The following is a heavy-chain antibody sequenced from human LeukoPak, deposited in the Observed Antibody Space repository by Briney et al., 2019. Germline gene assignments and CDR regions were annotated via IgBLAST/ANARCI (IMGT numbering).Heavy chain of an antibody. D-gene: IGHD6-13*01. J-gene: IGHJ4*02. Sequence: GSLRRSCAASGFTFSGSAMHWVRQASGKGLEWVGRIRSKANSYATAYAASVKGRFTISRDDSKNTAYLQMNSLKTEDTAVYYCTRPISIAAAEKNDYWGQGTLVTVSS. CDR1: GFTFSGSA. CDR2: IRSKANSYAT. V-gene: IGHV3-73*01. CDR3: TRPISIAAAEKNDY.